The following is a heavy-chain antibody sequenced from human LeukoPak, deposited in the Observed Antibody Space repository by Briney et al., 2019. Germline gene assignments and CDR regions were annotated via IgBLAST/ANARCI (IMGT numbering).Heavy chain of an antibody. CDR1: GFTFSSCA. CDR3: AKDPTDFDSSGQTYFDY. J-gene: IGHJ4*02. D-gene: IGHD3-22*01. Sequence: GGSLRLSCAASGFTFSSCAMNWVRQAPGKGLEWVSGISGSGGITHYANSVRGRFTISRDNSKNTLYLQMNSLRAEDTAVYYCAKDPTDFDSSGQTYFDYWGQGSLVTVSS. CDR2: ISGSGGIT. V-gene: IGHV3-23*01.